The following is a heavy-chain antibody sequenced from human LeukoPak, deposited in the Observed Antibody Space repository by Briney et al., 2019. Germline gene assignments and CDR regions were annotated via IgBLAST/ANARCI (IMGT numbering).Heavy chain of an antibody. CDR2: INPSGGST. Sequence: GASVKVSCKASGYTFTSYYMHWVRQAPGQGLEWMGIINPSGGSTSYAQKFQGRVTMTRDTSTSTVYMELSSLRSEDTAVHYCARGAPYDFWSGYPIPYYYYGMDVWGQGTTVTVSS. J-gene: IGHJ6*02. D-gene: IGHD3-3*01. CDR1: GYTFTSYY. V-gene: IGHV1-46*01. CDR3: ARGAPYDFWSGYPIPYYYYGMDV.